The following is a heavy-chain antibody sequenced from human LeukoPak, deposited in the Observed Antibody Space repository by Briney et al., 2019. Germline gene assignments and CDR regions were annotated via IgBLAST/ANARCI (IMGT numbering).Heavy chain of an antibody. Sequence: GGSLRLSCTASGLTFSNYPMTWVRQAPGKGLEWVSSISVSGGTTYYPDAVKGRFTILRDNSKNNLYLEMNSLRVDDTAIYYCAKDCCSSSDYYYYMDVWGKGTTVTVSS. CDR2: ISVSGGTT. V-gene: IGHV3-23*01. D-gene: IGHD6-6*01. J-gene: IGHJ6*03. CDR3: AKDCCSSSDYYYYMDV. CDR1: GLTFSNYP.